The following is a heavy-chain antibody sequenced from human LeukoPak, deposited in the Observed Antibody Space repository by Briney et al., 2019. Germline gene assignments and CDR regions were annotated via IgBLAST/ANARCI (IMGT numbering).Heavy chain of an antibody. D-gene: IGHD2-15*01. CDR2: IIPIFGTA. Sequence: SVKVSCKASGGTFSSYAISWVRQAPGQGLEWMGRIIPIFGTANYAQKFQGRVTITTDESTSTAYMELSSLRPEDTAVYYCARTPLTCSGGSCWFDPWGQGTLVTVSS. J-gene: IGHJ5*02. CDR1: GGTFSSYA. V-gene: IGHV1-69*05. CDR3: ARTPLTCSGGSCWFDP.